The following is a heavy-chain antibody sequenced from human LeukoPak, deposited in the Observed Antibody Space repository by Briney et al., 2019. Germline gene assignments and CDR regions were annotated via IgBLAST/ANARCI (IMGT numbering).Heavy chain of an antibody. J-gene: IGHJ6*02. Sequence: GGSLRLSCAASGFTFSSYWMSWVRQAPGKGLEWVANIKQDGSEKYYVDSVKGRFTISRDNAKNSLYLQMNSLRAEDTAVYYCAKKLGGSYYYYGMDVWGQGTTVTVSS. CDR1: GFTFSSYW. CDR3: AKKLGGSYYYYGMDV. V-gene: IGHV3-7*01. CDR2: IKQDGSEK. D-gene: IGHD3-16*01.